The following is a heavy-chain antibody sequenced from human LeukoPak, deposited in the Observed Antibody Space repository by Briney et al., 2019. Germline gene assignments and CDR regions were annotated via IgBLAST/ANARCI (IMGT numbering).Heavy chain of an antibody. D-gene: IGHD3-22*01. CDR1: GFTVSSNY. CDR2: ISSSGIT. Sequence: GGSLRLSCAASGFTVSSNYMSWVRQAPGKGLEWVSVISSSGITYSADSVKGRFTISRDNSKNMVCLQMNSLRAEVTAVYYCARGGDSSGSIRSAFDIWGQGTMVTVSS. J-gene: IGHJ3*02. CDR3: ARGGDSSGSIRSAFDI. V-gene: IGHV3-53*01.